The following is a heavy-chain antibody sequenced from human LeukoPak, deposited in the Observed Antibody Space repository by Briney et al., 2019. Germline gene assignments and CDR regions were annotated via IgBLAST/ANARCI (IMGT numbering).Heavy chain of an antibody. Sequence: GGSLRLSCAASGFTFSSYAMHWVRQAPGKGLEWVAVISYDGSNKYYADSVKGRFTISRDNSKNTLYLQMNSLRAEDTAVYYCAKTYDILTGPRGGYWGQGTLVTVSS. CDR1: GFTFSSYA. CDR3: AKTYDILTGPRGGY. CDR2: ISYDGSNK. D-gene: IGHD3-9*01. V-gene: IGHV3-30*04. J-gene: IGHJ4*02.